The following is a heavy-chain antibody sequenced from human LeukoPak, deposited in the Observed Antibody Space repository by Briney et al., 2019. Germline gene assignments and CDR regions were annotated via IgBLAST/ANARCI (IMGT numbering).Heavy chain of an antibody. D-gene: IGHD2-21*02. CDR3: AASYCGGDCYSRAPFDP. CDR2: IIPIFGTA. Sequence: SVKVSCKASGGTFSSYAISWVRQAPGQGLEWMGSIIPIFGTANYAQKFQGRVTITTDESTSTAYMELSSLRSEDTAVYYCAASYCGGDCYSRAPFDPWGQGTLVTVSS. J-gene: IGHJ5*02. CDR1: GGTFSSYA. V-gene: IGHV1-69*05.